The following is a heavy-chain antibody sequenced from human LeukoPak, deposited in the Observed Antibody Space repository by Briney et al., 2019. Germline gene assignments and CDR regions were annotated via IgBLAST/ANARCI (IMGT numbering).Heavy chain of an antibody. J-gene: IGHJ4*02. Sequence: ASVKVSCKASGYTFTGYVIAWVGRPPGQGPEGMDWISAYNGNTNYAQKFQGRVTMTRNTSISTAYMELSSLRSEDTAVYYCARGIPKRMRSSGFDYWGQGTLVTVSS. CDR1: GYTFTGYV. D-gene: IGHD3-22*01. CDR2: ISAYNGNT. CDR3: ARGIPKRMRSSGFDY. V-gene: IGHV1-8*01.